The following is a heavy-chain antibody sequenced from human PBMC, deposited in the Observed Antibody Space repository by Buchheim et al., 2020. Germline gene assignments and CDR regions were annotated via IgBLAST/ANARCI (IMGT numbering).Heavy chain of an antibody. V-gene: IGHV3-30*02. CDR1: GFTFSSHA. Sequence: QVQLVETGGGVVQPGRSLRLSCAASGFTFSSHAMHWVRQAPGKGLEWVAFIWYDGSNRHYADSVKGRFTVSRDNFKNTLYLQMSSLRPEDTAVYYCAKYSSTSNYYYGMDVWGQGTT. J-gene: IGHJ6*02. CDR3: AKYSSTSNYYYGMDV. CDR2: IWYDGSNR. D-gene: IGHD6-6*01.